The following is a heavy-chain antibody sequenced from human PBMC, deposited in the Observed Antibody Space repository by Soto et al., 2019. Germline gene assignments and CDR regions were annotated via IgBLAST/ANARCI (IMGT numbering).Heavy chain of an antibody. CDR3: AHGRYSSGWYGYYYYYMDV. CDR1: GFSLSTSGVG. V-gene: IGHV2-5*02. CDR2: IYWDDDK. D-gene: IGHD6-19*01. J-gene: IGHJ6*03. Sequence: SGPTLVNPTQTLTLTCTFSGFSLSTSGVGVGWISQPPGKALEWLALIYWDDDKRYSPSLKSRLTITKDTSKNQVVLTMTNMDPVDTATYYCAHGRYSSGWYGYYYYYMDVWGKGTTVTVSS.